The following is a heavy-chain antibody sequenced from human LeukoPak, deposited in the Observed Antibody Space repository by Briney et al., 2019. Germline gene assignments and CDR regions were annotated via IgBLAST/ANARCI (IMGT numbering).Heavy chain of an antibody. CDR3: ARSIPHFLEWLLSPYYFDY. Sequence: ASVKVSCKASGYTFTSYGISWVRQAPGQGLEWMGWISAYNGNTNYAQKLQGRVTMTTDTSTSTAYMELRSLRSDDTAVYCCARSIPHFLEWLLSPYYFDYWGQGTLVTVSS. J-gene: IGHJ4*02. D-gene: IGHD3-3*01. CDR2: ISAYNGNT. CDR1: GYTFTSYG. V-gene: IGHV1-18*01.